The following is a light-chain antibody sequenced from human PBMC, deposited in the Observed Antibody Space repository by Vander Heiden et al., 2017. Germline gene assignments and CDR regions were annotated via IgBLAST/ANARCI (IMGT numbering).Light chain of an antibody. J-gene: IGKJ3*01. V-gene: IGKV1-39*01. CDR2: AAS. CDR1: QSISRS. CDR3: QRSTVIRFT. Sequence: DIQMTQSPSSLSASVGDRVTITCRASQSISRSLNWYQQTPGKAPKLLISAASNLQGGVPSRFRRTGSGTDFTLTVSSLNPADFATSSCQRSTVIRFTLGPET.